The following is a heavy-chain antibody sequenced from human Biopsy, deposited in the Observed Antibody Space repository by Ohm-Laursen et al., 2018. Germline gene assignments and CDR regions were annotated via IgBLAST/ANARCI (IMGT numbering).Heavy chain of an antibody. J-gene: IGHJ4*02. D-gene: IGHD3-3*01. CDR2: SSAYNGKT. V-gene: IGHV1-18*01. CDR3: VRDRPSVSTYGVD. CDR1: GYTFSMYA. Sequence: ASVTASCKASGYTFSMYAIIWVRQAPGQGLEWMGWSSAYNGKTNYAQKFQGRLTMTTITSTSTAYMELRSLRSDDTAVYYCVRDRPSVSTYGVDWGQGTLVTVSS.